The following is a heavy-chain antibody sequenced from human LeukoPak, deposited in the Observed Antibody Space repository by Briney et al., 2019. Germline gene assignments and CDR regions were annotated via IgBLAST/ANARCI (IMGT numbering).Heavy chain of an antibody. CDR1: GFTFSSYS. CDR2: ISSSGSYI. D-gene: IGHD3-22*01. J-gene: IGHJ4*02. V-gene: IGHV3-21*01. CDR3: ARDSYYDSRGFDY. Sequence: GGSLRLSCAASGFTFSSYSMNWVRQAPGKGLEWVSSISSSGSYIYYADSVKGRFTISRDNAKNSLYLQMNSLRAEDTAVYYCARDSYYDSRGFDYWGQGTLVTVSS.